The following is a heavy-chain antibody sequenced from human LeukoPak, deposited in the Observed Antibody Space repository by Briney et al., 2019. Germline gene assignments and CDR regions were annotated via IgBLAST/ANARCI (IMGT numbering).Heavy chain of an antibody. CDR3: ARDRYGDFYFDY. V-gene: IGHV3-21*01. Sequence: PGGSLRLSCAASGFTFSSYAMSWVRQAPGKGLEWVSSISSSSYIYYADSVKGRFTISRDNAKNSLYLQMNSLRAEDTAVYYCARDRYGDFYFDYWGQGTLVTVSS. J-gene: IGHJ4*02. D-gene: IGHD4-17*01. CDR1: GFTFSSYA. CDR2: ISSSSYI.